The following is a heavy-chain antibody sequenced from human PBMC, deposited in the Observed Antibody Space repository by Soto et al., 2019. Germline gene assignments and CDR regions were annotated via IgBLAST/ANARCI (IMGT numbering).Heavy chain of an antibody. CDR1: AYNLAGDG. CDR3: ARRGNPLMDA. CDR2: INVHNGDR. V-gene: IGHV1-18*01. Sequence: QVEVVQSGVEVKKPGASVKVSCKPSAYNLAGDGFTWVRQAPGQGLEWLGWINVHNGDRHYAQKFQDRISLTTDTSTRTVYVELRNLRSDDTAVYYCARRGNPLMDAWGQGTTVIVSS. J-gene: IGHJ6*02.